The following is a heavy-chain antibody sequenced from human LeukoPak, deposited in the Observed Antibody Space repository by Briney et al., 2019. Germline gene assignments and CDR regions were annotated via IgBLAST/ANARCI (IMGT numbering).Heavy chain of an antibody. CDR1: GFTFSSYE. Sequence: GGSLRLSCAASGFTFSSYEMNLVRQAPGKGLEWVSYISSSGSTIYYADSVKGRFTISRDNAKNSLYLQMNSLRAEDTAVYYCARDLGYCSGGSCYRPYDYWGQGTLVTVSS. D-gene: IGHD2-15*01. CDR3: ARDLGYCSGGSCYRPYDY. CDR2: ISSSGSTI. V-gene: IGHV3-48*03. J-gene: IGHJ4*02.